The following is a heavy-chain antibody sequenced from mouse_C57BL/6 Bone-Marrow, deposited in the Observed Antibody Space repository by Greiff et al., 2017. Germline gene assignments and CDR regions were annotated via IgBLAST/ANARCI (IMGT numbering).Heavy chain of an antibody. Sequence: QVQLKESGPELVKPGASVKISCKASGYAFSSSWMNWVKQRPGKGLEWIGRIYPGDGDTNYNGKFKGKATLTADKSSSTAYMQLSSLTSEDSAVYCCARGDYGSSYGYWGQGTTLTVSS. V-gene: IGHV1-82*01. CDR1: GYAFSSSW. J-gene: IGHJ2*01. D-gene: IGHD1-1*01. CDR2: IYPGDGDT. CDR3: ARGDYGSSYGY.